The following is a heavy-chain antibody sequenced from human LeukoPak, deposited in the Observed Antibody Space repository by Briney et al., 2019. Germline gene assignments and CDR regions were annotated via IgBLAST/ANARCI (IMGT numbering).Heavy chain of an antibody. V-gene: IGHV3-23*01. Sequence: GGSLRLSCAVSGFTFSSYAMSWVRQAPGKGLGWVSAISGSGGSTYYADCVKGRFTISRDNSKNTLYLQMNSLRAEDTAVYYCAKDRAEYFFRSDYWGQGTLVTVSS. CDR3: AKDRAEYFFRSDY. CDR1: GFTFSSYA. D-gene: IGHD3-3*01. CDR2: ISGSGGST. J-gene: IGHJ4*02.